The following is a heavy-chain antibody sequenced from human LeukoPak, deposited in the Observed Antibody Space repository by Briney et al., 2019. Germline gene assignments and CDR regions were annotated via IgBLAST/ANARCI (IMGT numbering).Heavy chain of an antibody. Sequence: SETLSLTCTVSGGSISSSSYYWGWIRQPPGKGLEWIGSIYYSGSTYYNPSLKSRVTISVDTSKNQFSLKLSSVTAADTAVYYCAALSTNFDTSGFYHELGVFDYWGQGTLVAVSS. CDR2: IYYSGST. D-gene: IGHD3-22*01. V-gene: IGHV4-39*01. J-gene: IGHJ4*02. CDR1: GGSISSSSYY. CDR3: AALSTNFDTSGFYHELGVFDY.